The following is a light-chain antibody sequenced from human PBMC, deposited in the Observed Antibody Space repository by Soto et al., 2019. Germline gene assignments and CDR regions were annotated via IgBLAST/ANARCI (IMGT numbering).Light chain of an antibody. CDR3: QTWGNGIYVV. CDR2: LNSDGSH. J-gene: IGLJ2*01. V-gene: IGLV4-69*01. Sequence: QPVLTQSPSASASLGASVKLTCTLSRGLSSYVIAWHQQRPEKGPRWLMKLNSDGSHTRGAGIPDRFSGSSSGAERHLIVSSLQSEDEGEYYCQTWGNGIYVVLGGGTKL. CDR1: RGLSSYV.